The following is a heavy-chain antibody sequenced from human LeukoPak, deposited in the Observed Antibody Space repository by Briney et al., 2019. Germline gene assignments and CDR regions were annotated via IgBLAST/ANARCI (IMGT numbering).Heavy chain of an antibody. CDR2: IYHSGST. J-gene: IGHJ4*02. CDR3: VRGDDGSRGWLFDY. Sequence: KPSETLSLTCTVSGGSVSSGSYYWSWIRQPPGKGLEWIGYIYHSGSTNYNPSLKSRVTISVDTSNNQLSLKLSSVTAADTAVYYCVRGDDGSRGWLFDYWGQGTLVTVSS. CDR1: GGSVSSGSYY. D-gene: IGHD6-19*01. V-gene: IGHV4-61*01.